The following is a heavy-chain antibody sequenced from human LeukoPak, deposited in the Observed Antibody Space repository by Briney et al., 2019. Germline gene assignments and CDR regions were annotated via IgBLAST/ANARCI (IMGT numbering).Heavy chain of an antibody. Sequence: PGRSLRPSCAASGFTFSSYGMHWVRQAPGKGLEWVAVISYDGSNKYYADSVKGRFTISRDNSKNTLYLQMNSLRAEDTAVYYCAKGVFGGTYYFDYWGQGTLVTVSS. V-gene: IGHV3-30*18. J-gene: IGHJ4*02. CDR2: ISYDGSNK. CDR3: AKGVFGGTYYFDY. D-gene: IGHD6-13*01. CDR1: GFTFSSYG.